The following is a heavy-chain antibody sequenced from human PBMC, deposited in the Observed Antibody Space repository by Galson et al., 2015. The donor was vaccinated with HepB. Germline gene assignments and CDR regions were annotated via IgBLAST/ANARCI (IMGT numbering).Heavy chain of an antibody. J-gene: IGHJ4*02. D-gene: IGHD5-12*01. CDR2: ISSSSSTI. Sequence: SLRLSCAASGFTFSSYSMNWVRQAPGKGLEWVSYISSSSSTIYYADSVKGRFTISRDNAKNSLYLQMNSLRDEDTAVYYCARDRGYGGSAGACFDYWGQGTLVTVSS. CDR1: GFTFSSYS. CDR3: ARDRGYGGSAGACFDY. V-gene: IGHV3-48*02.